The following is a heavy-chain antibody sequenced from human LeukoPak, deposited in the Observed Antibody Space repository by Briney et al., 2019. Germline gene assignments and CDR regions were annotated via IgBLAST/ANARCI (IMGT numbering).Heavy chain of an antibody. CDR2: ISGYNGDT. V-gene: IGHV1-18*01. D-gene: IGHD2-2*01. CDR1: GYTFTSYG. Sequence: GASVKVSCKASGYTFTSYGITWVRQAPGQGLEWMGWISGYNGDTKYAQKVQGRVTVTTDTSTSTAYMELRSLRSDDTAVYYCARDRALYCSSTSCFKYYFDYWGQGTLVTVSS. CDR3: ARDRALYCSSTSCFKYYFDY. J-gene: IGHJ4*02.